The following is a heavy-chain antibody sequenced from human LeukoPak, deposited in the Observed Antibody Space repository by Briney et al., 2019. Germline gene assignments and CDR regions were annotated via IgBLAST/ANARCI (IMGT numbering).Heavy chain of an antibody. J-gene: IGHJ4*02. CDR3: ARDRNWNYDY. V-gene: IGHV1-2*06. CDR2: INPNSGGT. Sequence: GASVKVSCKASGGTFSSYAISWVRQAPGQGLEWMGRINPNSGGTNYAQKFQGRVTMTRDTSISTAYMELSRLRSDDTAVYYCARDRNWNYDYWGQGTLVTVSS. D-gene: IGHD1-1*01. CDR1: GGTFSSYA.